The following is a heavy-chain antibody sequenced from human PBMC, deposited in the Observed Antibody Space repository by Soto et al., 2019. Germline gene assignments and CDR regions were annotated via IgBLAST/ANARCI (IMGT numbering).Heavy chain of an antibody. Sequence: QVQLVQSGAQVKKPGASVKVSCKASGYTFDNYALHWVRQAPGRRLEWMGWIHAGNGYTEYSQSFQGRVNDSRDTAASNVHKDLRSLITRHTAVYYFARGQSRGYDSKLAFENWGQGTMVTVSS. V-gene: IGHV1-3*01. CDR2: IHAGNGYT. CDR1: GYTFDNYA. CDR3: ARGQSRGYDSKLAFEN. D-gene: IGHD5-12*01. J-gene: IGHJ3*02.